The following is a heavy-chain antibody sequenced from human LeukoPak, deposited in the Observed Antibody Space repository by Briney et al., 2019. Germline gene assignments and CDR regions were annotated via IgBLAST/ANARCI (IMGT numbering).Heavy chain of an antibody. J-gene: IGHJ6*03. CDR1: GGSFSGYY. D-gene: IGHD5-12*01. V-gene: IGHV4-34*01. CDR3: ARGGGYSGLQYLGYYYYMDV. CDR2: INHSGST. Sequence: SETLSLTCAIYGGSFSGYYWSWIRQPPGKGLEWIGEINHSGSTNYNPSLKSRVTISVDTSKNQFSLKLSSVTAADTAVYYCARGGGYSGLQYLGYYYYMDVWGKGTTVTVSS.